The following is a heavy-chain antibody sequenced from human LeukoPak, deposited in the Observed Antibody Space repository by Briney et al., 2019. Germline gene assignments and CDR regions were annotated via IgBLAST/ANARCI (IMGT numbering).Heavy chain of an antibody. CDR1: GFIFSNYY. V-gene: IGHV3-74*01. J-gene: IGHJ4*02. D-gene: IGHD6-6*01. CDR2: INGDGSNV. CDR3: SRSSEYSTSSGQNL. Sequence: GGSPRLSCAASGFIFSNYYMHWVRQAPGKGLVWVSHINGDGSNVNYADSVKGRFTISRDNTKNSLYLQMNSLRADDTAVYYCSRSSEYSTSSGQNLWGQGTLVSVSS.